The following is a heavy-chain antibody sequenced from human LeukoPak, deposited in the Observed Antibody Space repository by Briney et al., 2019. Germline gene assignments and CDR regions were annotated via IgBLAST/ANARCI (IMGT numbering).Heavy chain of an antibody. CDR3: ARVTLEPYYYYYMDV. D-gene: IGHD1-1*01. CDR2: VYFDGTT. CDR1: NDPFSNYF. Sequence: PSETLSLTCSVSNDPFSNYFWSWVRQPPGKGLEWIGYVYFDGTTNYNPSLMDRVTISVNATKNQFSLKLSSVTAADTAVYYCARVTLEPYYYYYMDVWGKGTTVTVSS. V-gene: IGHV4-59*01. J-gene: IGHJ6*03.